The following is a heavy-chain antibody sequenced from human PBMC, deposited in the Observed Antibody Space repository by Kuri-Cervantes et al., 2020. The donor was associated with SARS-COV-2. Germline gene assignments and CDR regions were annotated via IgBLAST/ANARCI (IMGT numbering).Heavy chain of an antibody. Sequence: GESLKISCAASGSTFSDYYMSWIRQAPGKGLEWVSNIGPSGTTKYYADSVKGRFTISRDNAKNSLYLQMSSLRAEDTAVYYCHLEVVPAATPGYMDVWGKGTTVTVSS. CDR1: GSTFSDYY. J-gene: IGHJ6*03. CDR2: IGPSGTTK. D-gene: IGHD2-2*01. V-gene: IGHV3-11*04. CDR3: HLEVVPAATPGYMDV.